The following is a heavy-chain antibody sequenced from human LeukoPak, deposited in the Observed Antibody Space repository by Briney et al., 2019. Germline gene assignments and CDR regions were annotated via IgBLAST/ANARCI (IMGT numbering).Heavy chain of an antibody. J-gene: IGHJ4*02. CDR3: ASYSAFALKAFDY. CDR1: GDSISGFY. CDR2: IYYSGST. Sequence: SETLSLTCTVSGDSISGFYWSWIRQPPGKGLEWIGYIYYSGSTNYNPSLKSRVTMSIDTSKSQFSLKLTSVTAADTAVYYCASYSAFALKAFDYWGQGTLVTVSS. V-gene: IGHV4-59*08. D-gene: IGHD1-26*01.